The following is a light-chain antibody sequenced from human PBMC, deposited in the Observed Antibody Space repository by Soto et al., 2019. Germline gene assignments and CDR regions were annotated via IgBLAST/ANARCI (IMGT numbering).Light chain of an antibody. Sequence: EIVITPYPATLSVSPGARATLSCRASQSVGSDLVWYRQKPGQAPGLLIDGASNTATPVPDRFSGSGSGTVSTLTISSLQSDAFAVSHSQQYLDWSPTFGQGTKV. CDR1: QSVGSD. CDR2: GAS. V-gene: IGKV3-15*01. CDR3: QQYLDWSPT. J-gene: IGKJ1*01.